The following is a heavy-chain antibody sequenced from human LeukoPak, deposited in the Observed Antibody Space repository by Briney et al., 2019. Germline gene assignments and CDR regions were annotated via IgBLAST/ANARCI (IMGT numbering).Heavy chain of an antibody. D-gene: IGHD5-18*01. V-gene: IGHV3-53*01. Sequence: GGSLRLSCAASGFTVSSNYMSWVRQAPGKGLEWVSVIYSGGSTYYANSVKGRFTISRDTSKNTRYLQMNGLRGEDTAVYYCAREGVYSYDYWGQGTLVTVSS. CDR1: GFTVSSNY. J-gene: IGHJ4*02. CDR3: AREGVYSYDY. CDR2: IYSGGST.